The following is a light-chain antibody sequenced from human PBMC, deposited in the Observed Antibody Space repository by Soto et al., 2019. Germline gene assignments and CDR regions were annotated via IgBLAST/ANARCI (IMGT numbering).Light chain of an antibody. CDR2: SNS. CDR1: SSNIGSNT. Sequence: QSVLTQPPSASGTPGQRVTISCSGSSSNIGSNTVTWYQQFPGTAPKILIYSNSQRPSGVPDRLSGSKSGTSASLAISGLQSEDEADYYCAVWDDTLSGVVFGGGTKLTVL. J-gene: IGLJ3*02. V-gene: IGLV1-44*01. CDR3: AVWDDTLSGVV.